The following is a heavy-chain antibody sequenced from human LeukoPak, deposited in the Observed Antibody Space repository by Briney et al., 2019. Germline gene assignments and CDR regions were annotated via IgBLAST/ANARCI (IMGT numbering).Heavy chain of an antibody. Sequence: GGSLRLSCAASGFTVSSNYMSWVRQGPGKGLEWVSVIYRGGSTYYADSVKGSFTISRDNSKNTLYLQMNSLRTEDTAVYYCARVTFSSSWYYFDYWGQGTLVTVSS. V-gene: IGHV3-66*01. D-gene: IGHD6-13*01. CDR3: ARVTFSSSWYYFDY. CDR2: IYRGGST. CDR1: GFTVSSNY. J-gene: IGHJ4*02.